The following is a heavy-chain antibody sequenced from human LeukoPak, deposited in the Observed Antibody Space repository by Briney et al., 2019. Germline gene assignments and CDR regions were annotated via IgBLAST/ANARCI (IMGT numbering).Heavy chain of an antibody. J-gene: IGHJ4*02. CDR1: GFTVSSNY. Sequence: GGSLRLSCAASGFTVSSNYMSWVRQAPRKGLEWVSVIYSGGSTYYADSVKGRFTISRDNSKNTLYLQMNSLRAEDTAVYYCARTITGVFDYWGQGTLVTVSS. CDR2: IYSGGST. V-gene: IGHV3-53*01. D-gene: IGHD1-20*01. CDR3: ARTITGVFDY.